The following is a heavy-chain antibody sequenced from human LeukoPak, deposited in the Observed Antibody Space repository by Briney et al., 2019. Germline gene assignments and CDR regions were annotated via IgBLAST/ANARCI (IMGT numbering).Heavy chain of an antibody. V-gene: IGHV5-51*01. Sequence: GESLKISCQGSGYSFTSYWIAWFRQMPGKGLEWMGIIYPADSDTRYSPSFQGQVSISADKSMSIAYLQWRSLKASDTAMYYCARPHYYGSGSYYSSFDIWGQGTMVTVSS. CDR3: ARPHYYGSGSYYSSFDI. CDR2: IYPADSDT. D-gene: IGHD3-10*01. J-gene: IGHJ3*02. CDR1: GYSFTSYW.